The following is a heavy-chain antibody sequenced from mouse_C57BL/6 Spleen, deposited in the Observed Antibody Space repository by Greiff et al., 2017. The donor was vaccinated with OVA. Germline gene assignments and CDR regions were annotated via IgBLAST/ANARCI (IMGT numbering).Heavy chain of an antibody. J-gene: IGHJ2*01. CDR1: GFSFNTYA. D-gene: IGHD2-5*01. Sequence: EVQLVESGGGLVQPKGSLKLSCAASGFSFNTYAMNWVRQAPGKGLEWVARIRSKSNNYATSYADSVKDRFTISRDDSESMLYLQMNNLKTEDTAMYYCVRLDYSNSYWGQGTTLTVSS. CDR3: VRLDYSNSY. V-gene: IGHV10-1*01. CDR2: IRSKSNNYAT.